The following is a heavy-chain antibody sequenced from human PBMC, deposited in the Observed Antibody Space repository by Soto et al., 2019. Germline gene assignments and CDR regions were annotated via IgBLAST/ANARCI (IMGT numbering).Heavy chain of an antibody. CDR2: VYYSGNT. CDR3: ARDVLRFLEWHGGWFDP. CDR1: DGCSSRCY. V-gene: IGHV4-59*12. D-gene: IGHD3-3*01. Sequence: PLQPRSVARRVGDGCSSRCYPNCNRQPPGKGLEWIGYVYYSGNTKYNPSLKSRVTISVDTSKNQFSLKLSSVTAADTAVYYCARDVLRFLEWHGGWFDPWGQGTLVTVSS. J-gene: IGHJ5*02.